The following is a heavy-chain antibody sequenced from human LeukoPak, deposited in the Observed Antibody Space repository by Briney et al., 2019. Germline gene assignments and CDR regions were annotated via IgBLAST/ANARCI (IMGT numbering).Heavy chain of an antibody. CDR1: GFTFSSYG. Sequence: GGSLRLSCAASGFTFSSYGMHWVRQAPGTGLEWVSSISSSSSYIYYADSVKGRFTISRHNAKNSLYLQMNSLRAEDTAVYYCARGKERAAAEGVDYWGQGTLVTASS. V-gene: IGHV3-21*01. J-gene: IGHJ4*02. D-gene: IGHD6-13*01. CDR3: ARGKERAAAEGVDY. CDR2: ISSSSSYI.